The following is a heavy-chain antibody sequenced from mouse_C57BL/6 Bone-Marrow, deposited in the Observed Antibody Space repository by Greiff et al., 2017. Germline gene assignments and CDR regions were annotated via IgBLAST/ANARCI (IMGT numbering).Heavy chain of an antibody. CDR1: GYTFTSYW. Sequence: QVQLQQSGTELVKPGASVKLSCKASGYTFTSYWMHWVKQRPGQGLEWIGSINPGDGGTNYNEKFKSKATLTVDKSSSTAYMQLSSLTSEDSAVYYCARRGTYDDYYVWYDYWGQGTMVTVSA. V-gene: IGHV1-53*01. CDR3: ARRGTYDDYYVWYDY. D-gene: IGHD2-3*01. J-gene: IGHJ3*01. CDR2: INPGDGGT.